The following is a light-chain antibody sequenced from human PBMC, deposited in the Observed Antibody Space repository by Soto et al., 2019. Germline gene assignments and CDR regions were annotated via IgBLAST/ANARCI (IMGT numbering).Light chain of an antibody. CDR1: QGIGSA. J-gene: IGKJ4*01. CDR2: DAS. CDR3: QQFNSYALT. Sequence: AIQLTQSPSSLSASVGDRVTITCRASQGIGSALAWYQQKPGKAPELLIYDASTLDSGVPSRFSGSGSGTDFTLTISSLHPEDFATYYCQQFNSYALTFGGGTKVEIK. V-gene: IGKV1-13*02.